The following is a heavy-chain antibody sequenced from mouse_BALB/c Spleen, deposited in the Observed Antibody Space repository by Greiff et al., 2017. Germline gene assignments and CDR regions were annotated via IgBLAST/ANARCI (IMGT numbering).Heavy chain of an antibody. CDR3: ARDQELHAMDY. J-gene: IGHJ4*01. D-gene: IGHD3-2*02. V-gene: IGHV5-15*02. CDR1: GFTFSDYG. Sequence: EVMLVESGGGLVQPGGSRKLSCAASGFTFSDYGMAWVRQAPGKGPEWVAFISNLAYSIYYADTVTGRFTISRENAKNTLYLEMSSLRSEDTAMYYCARDQELHAMDYWGQGTSVTVSS. CDR2: ISNLAYSI.